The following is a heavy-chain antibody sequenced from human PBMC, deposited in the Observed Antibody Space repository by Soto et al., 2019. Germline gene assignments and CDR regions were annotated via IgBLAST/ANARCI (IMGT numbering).Heavy chain of an antibody. J-gene: IGHJ4*02. CDR2: ISGSGGST. D-gene: IGHD6-13*01. CDR1: GFTFSSYA. CDR3: TISSSWSDFDY. V-gene: IGHV3-23*01. Sequence: GGSLTLSCAPSGFTFSSYAMSWVRQAPGKGLEWVSAISGSGGSTYYADSVKGRFTISRDNSKNTLYLQMNSLRAEDTAVYYCTISSSWSDFDYWGQRTLVTAPQ.